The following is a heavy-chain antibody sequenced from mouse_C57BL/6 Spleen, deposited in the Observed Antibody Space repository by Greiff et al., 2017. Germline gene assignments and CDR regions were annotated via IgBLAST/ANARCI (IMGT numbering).Heavy chain of an antibody. J-gene: IGHJ2*01. D-gene: IGHD1-1*01. CDR3: TRGLLRSLDY. Sequence: EVKVEESGAELVRPGASVKLSCTASGFNIKDDYMHWVKQRPEQGLEWIGWIDPENGDTEYASKFQGKATITADTSSNTAYLQLSSLTSEDTAVYYCTRGLLRSLDYWGQGTTLTVSS. V-gene: IGHV14-4*01. CDR1: GFNIKDDY. CDR2: IDPENGDT.